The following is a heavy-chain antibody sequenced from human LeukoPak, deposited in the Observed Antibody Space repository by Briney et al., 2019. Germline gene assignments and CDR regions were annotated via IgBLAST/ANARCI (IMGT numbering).Heavy chain of an antibody. D-gene: IGHD1-26*01. Sequence: GGSLRLSCAASGFTFSSYWMSWVRQAPGKGLEWVANIKQDGSEKYYVDSVKGRFTISRDNAKNSLYLQMNSLRAEDTAVYYCARVSNGGSYVGYFDYWGQGTLVTISS. CDR2: IKQDGSEK. CDR3: ARVSNGGSYVGYFDY. V-gene: IGHV3-7*03. J-gene: IGHJ4*02. CDR1: GFTFSSYW.